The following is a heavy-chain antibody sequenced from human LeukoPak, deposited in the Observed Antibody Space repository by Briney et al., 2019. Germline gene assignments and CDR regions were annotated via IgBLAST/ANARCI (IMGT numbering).Heavy chain of an antibody. CDR3: ARDTAMVVIPSYYYGMDV. D-gene: IGHD5-18*01. V-gene: IGHV4-61*01. CDR1: GVSVSSGSYY. Sequence: SETLSLTCTVSGVSVSSGSYYWSWIRQPPGKGLEWIGYIYYSGSTNYNPSLKSRVTISVDTSKNQFSLKLSSVTAADTAVYYCARDTAMVVIPSYYYGMDVWGQGTTVTVSS. CDR2: IYYSGST. J-gene: IGHJ6*02.